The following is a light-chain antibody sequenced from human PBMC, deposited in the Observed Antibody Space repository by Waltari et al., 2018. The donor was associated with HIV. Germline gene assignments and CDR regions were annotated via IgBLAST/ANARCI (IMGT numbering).Light chain of an antibody. CDR1: SSDVGSYNL. J-gene: IGLJ3*02. Sequence: QSALTQSASVSGSPGQSITISCTGTSSDVGSYNLVSWYQQHPGNAPKVMIYEVSKRPSGDSNRFSGSKSGNTASLPISVLQAEDEADYYCCSYAGSSTFWVFGGGTKLTVL. V-gene: IGLV2-23*02. CDR2: EVS. CDR3: CSYAGSSTFWV.